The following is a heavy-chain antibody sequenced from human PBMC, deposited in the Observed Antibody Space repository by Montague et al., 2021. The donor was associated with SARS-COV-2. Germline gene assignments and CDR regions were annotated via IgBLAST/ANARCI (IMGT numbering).Heavy chain of an antibody. V-gene: IGHV4-61*02. CDR1: SGSIRSGSYY. D-gene: IGHD6-13*01. CDR2: IYTGGTT. Sequence: TLSLTCSVSSGSIRSGSYYWTWIRQPAGKGLEWIGRIYTGGTTHYNPSLKSRVTISLDTSKNQFSLNLNSATAADTAVYFCARDAGGAAAGKGRYFDLWGRGTLVTVSS. CDR3: ARDAGGAAAGKGRYFDL. J-gene: IGHJ2*01.